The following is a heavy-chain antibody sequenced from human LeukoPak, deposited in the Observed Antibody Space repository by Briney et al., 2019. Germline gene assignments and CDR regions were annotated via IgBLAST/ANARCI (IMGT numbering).Heavy chain of an antibody. Sequence: GASVSVSCKVSGYTLTELSMHWVRQAPGKGLEWMGGFDPEDGETIYAQNFQGRVTMTEDTSTDTAYMELSSLRSEDTAVYYCATTPTNLYCSGGSCYGYWGQGTLVTVSS. CDR2: FDPEDGET. CDR3: ATTPTNLYCSGGSCYGY. CDR1: GYTLTELS. D-gene: IGHD2-15*01. J-gene: IGHJ4*02. V-gene: IGHV1-24*01.